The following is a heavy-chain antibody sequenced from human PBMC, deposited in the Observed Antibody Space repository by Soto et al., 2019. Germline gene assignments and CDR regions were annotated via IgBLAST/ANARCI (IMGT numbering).Heavy chain of an antibody. CDR2: ISSSSSTI. D-gene: IGHD5-18*01. Sequence: GWSLRLSCAASGYTFSSYSMNWVRQAPGKGLEWVSYISSSSSTIYYADSVKGRFTISRDNAKNSLYLQMNSLRAEDTAVYYCAREDSFHYFDYWGQGTLVTVSS. J-gene: IGHJ4*02. CDR3: AREDSFHYFDY. V-gene: IGHV3-48*01. CDR1: GYTFSSYS.